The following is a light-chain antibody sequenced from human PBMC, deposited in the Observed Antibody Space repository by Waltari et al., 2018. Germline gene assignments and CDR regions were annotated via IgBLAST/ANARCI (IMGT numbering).Light chain of an antibody. CDR1: QRVSRT. V-gene: IGKV3-20*01. Sequence: EIVLTKSPGTLSLSPGDRATLSCRASQRVSRTLAWYQQKPGQAPRLLIYDASSRATGIPDRFSGSGSGTDFSLTISRLEPEDFAVYYCQKYGTLPATFGQGTKVEIK. CDR2: DAS. J-gene: IGKJ1*01. CDR3: QKYGTLPAT.